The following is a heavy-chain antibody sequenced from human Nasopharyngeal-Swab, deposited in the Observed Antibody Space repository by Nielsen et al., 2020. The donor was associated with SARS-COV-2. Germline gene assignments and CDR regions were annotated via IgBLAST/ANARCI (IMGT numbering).Heavy chain of an antibody. Sequence: WIRQPPGKGLEWVGFIRSKAYGGTTECAASVKGRFTISRDDSKSIAYLQMNSLKTEDTAVYYCTRAELGAVAGVYYFDYWGQGTLVTVSS. CDR2: IRSKAYGGTT. V-gene: IGHV3-49*02. CDR3: TRAELGAVAGVYYFDY. J-gene: IGHJ4*02. D-gene: IGHD6-19*01.